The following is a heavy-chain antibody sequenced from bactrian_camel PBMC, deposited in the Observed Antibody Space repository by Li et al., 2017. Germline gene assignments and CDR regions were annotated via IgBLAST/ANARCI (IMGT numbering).Heavy chain of an antibody. Sequence: GSVQTGESLALSCVAPGYITSSYFMGWLRHQAPGQKREGVAAIERSGKITYADSVLGRFTISRDNAKNTLFLQMNSLKAEDTGLYYCATERLCLEFEVSEVPAMGSRGQGTQVTVS. CDR2: IERSGKI. J-gene: IGHJ4*01. V-gene: IGHV3S53*01. CDR3: ATERLCLEFEVSEVPAMGS. CDR1: GYITSSYF. D-gene: IGHD5*01.